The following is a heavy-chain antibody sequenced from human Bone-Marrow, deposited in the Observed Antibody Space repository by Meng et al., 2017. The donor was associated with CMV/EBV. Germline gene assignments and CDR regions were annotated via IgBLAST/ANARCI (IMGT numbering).Heavy chain of an antibody. CDR2: ISSSSSYI. V-gene: IGHV3-21*01. D-gene: IGHD1-7*01. J-gene: IGHJ4*02. CDR3: ASNWNYPSYFDY. Sequence: GESLKISCAASGFTFSSYSMNWVRQAPGKGLEWVSSISSSSSYIYYADSVKGRFTISRDNAKNSLSLQMYSLRAEDTAVYYCASNWNYPSYFDYWGQGTLVTVSS. CDR1: GFTFSSYS.